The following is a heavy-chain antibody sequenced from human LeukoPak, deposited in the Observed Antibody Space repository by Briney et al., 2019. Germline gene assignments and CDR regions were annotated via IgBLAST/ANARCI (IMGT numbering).Heavy chain of an antibody. J-gene: IGHJ4*02. CDR3: AANPSGHY. Sequence: SETLSLTCAVYGGSFSGYYWSWIRQPPGKGLEWIGEIDHGGSANYNPSLKSRVTISIDTSKNWFSLRLTSVTAADTAVYYCAANPSGHYWGQGTLVTVSS. D-gene: IGHD3-10*01. V-gene: IGHV4-34*01. CDR2: IDHGGSA. CDR1: GGSFSGYY.